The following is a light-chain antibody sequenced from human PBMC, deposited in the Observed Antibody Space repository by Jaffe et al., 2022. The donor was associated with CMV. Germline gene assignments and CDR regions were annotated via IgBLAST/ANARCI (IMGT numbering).Light chain of an antibody. V-gene: IGKV3-20*01. Sequence: EIVLTQSPGTLSLSPGERATLSCRASQSIGSSYLAWYQQKPDQAPRLLIYRAFIRATGIPDRFSGSGSGADFTLTINRLEPEDFAVYYCQQYDSSLYTFGQGTKLEI. CDR2: RAF. CDR1: QSIGSSY. CDR3: QQYDSSLYT. J-gene: IGKJ2*01.